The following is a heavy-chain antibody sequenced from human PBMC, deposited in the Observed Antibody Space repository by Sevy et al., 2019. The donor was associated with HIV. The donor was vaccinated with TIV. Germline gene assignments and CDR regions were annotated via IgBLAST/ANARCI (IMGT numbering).Heavy chain of an antibody. J-gene: IGHJ3*02. D-gene: IGHD3-9*01. Sequence: SETLSLTCTVSGGSISSGDYYWSWIRQPPGKGLEWIGYIYYSGSTYYNPSLKSRVTISVDTSKNQFSLKLSSVTAADTAVYYCARRELDIIDAFDIWGQGTMVTVSS. V-gene: IGHV4-30-4*01. CDR2: IYYSGST. CDR1: GGSISSGDYY. CDR3: ARRELDIIDAFDI.